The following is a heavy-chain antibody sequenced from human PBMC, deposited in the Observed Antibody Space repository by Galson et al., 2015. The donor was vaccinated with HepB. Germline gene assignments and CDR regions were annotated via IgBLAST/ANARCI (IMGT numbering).Heavy chain of an antibody. V-gene: IGHV6-1*01. CDR1: GDSVSSHSAA. CDR3: ARVTSGVNFHAFDI. D-gene: IGHD4/OR15-4a*01. Sequence: CAISGDSVSSHSAAWNWIRQSPSRGLEWLGRTYYRSKWFNHYAVSVKSRITINPDTSKHQFSLQLNSVTPEDSAVYYCARVTSGVNFHAFDIWGQGTMVTVSS. J-gene: IGHJ3*02. CDR2: TYYRSKWFN.